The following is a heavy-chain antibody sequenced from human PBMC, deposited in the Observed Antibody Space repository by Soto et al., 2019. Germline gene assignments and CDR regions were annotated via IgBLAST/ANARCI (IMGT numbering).Heavy chain of an antibody. CDR1: GAAFTNAW. V-gene: IGHV3-15*01. J-gene: IGHJ4*02. CDR2: IKSKADGGTT. D-gene: IGHD3-16*02. CDR3: TTYDYIWGSDRIRWAH. Sequence: EVQLVESGGDLVKPGGSLRLSCAASGAAFTNAWMSWVRQAPGKGLEWVGRIKSKADGGTTDYAAPVQGRFTISRDDSKNMLYLQMNSLKTEDTAMYYCTTYDYIWGSDRIRWAHWGQGTLVTVSS.